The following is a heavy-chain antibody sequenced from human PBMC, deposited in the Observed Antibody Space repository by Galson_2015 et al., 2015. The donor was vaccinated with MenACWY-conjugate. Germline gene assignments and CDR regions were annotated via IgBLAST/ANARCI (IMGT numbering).Heavy chain of an antibody. CDR1: GFIFNSYW. CDR2: IKQDGSEK. D-gene: IGHD2-2*01. Sequence: SLRLSCAASGFIFNSYWMSWVRQVPGKGPEWVANIKQDGSEKYYVDSVRGRFTISRDNAKNSLYPQMNSLRAEDTAVYYCARDLGFYCSRNDCYSPYWGQGTVVTVSS. V-gene: IGHV3-7*03. J-gene: IGHJ4*02. CDR3: ARDLGFYCSRNDCYSPY.